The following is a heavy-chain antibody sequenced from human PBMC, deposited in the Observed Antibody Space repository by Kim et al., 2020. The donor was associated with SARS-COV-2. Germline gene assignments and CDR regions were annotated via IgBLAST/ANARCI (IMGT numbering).Heavy chain of an antibody. J-gene: IGHJ3*01. Sequence: SETLSLTCSISGPSRTYSSFYWAWIRQPPGKGLEWIGTIYYSGSTYYTPSLKSRVTISVATSKNQFSLTVRSVTAADTALYFCARTSDNSGYFRPDDAFDVWGQGMMVTFSS. D-gene: IGHD3-22*01. CDR2: IYYSGST. CDR3: ARTSDNSGYFRPDDAFDV. V-gene: IGHV4-39*01. CDR1: GPSRTYSSFY.